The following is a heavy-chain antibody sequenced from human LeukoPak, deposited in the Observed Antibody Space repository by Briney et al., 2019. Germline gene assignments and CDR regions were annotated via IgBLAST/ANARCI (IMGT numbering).Heavy chain of an antibody. CDR3: ARGNGDYYFDY. CDR1: GGSISSYY. V-gene: IGHV4-59*01. J-gene: IGHJ4*02. D-gene: IGHD4-17*01. CDR2: IYYSAST. Sequence: PSETLSLTCTVSGGSISSYYWSWIRQPPGKGLEWIGYIYYSASTNYNPSLKSRVTISVDTSKNQFSLKLSSVTAADTAVYYCARGNGDYYFDYWGQGTLVTVSS.